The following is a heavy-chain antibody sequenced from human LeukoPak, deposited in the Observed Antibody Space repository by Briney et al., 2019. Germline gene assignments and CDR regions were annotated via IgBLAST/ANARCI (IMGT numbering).Heavy chain of an antibody. V-gene: IGHV1-46*03. CDR2: INPSGGST. D-gene: IGHD6-13*01. Sequence: ASVKVSCKASGYTFTSYYMHWVRQAPGQGLEWMGIINPSGGSTSYAQKFQGRVTMTRDMSTSTVYMELNSLKTEDTAVYYCTRGGRGGSSWDMDVWGKGTTVTISS. CDR1: GYTFTSYY. CDR3: TRGGRGGSSWDMDV. J-gene: IGHJ6*03.